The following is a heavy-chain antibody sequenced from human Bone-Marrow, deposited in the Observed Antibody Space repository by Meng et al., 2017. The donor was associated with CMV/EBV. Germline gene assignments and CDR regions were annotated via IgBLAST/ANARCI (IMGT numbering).Heavy chain of an antibody. D-gene: IGHD1-7*01. V-gene: IGHV4-39*07. J-gene: IGHJ4*02. CDR2: IYYSGST. Sequence: SETLSLTCTVSGGSISSSSYYWGWIRQPPGKGLEWIGSIYYSGSTYYNPSLKSRVTISVDTSKNQFSPKLSSVTAADTAVYYCFITGTILDYWGQGTLVTVSS. CDR3: FITGTILDY. CDR1: GGSISSSSYY.